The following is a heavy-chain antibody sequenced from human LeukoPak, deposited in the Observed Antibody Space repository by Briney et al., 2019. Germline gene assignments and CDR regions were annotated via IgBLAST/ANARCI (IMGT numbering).Heavy chain of an antibody. V-gene: IGHV3-30*18. Sequence: GGSLRLSCAASGFTFSSYGMHWVRQAPGKGLEWVAVISYDGSNKYYADSVKGRFTISRDNSKNTLYLQMNSLRAEDTAVYYCAKEYYHDSSGYALKYFDYWAREPWSPSPQ. J-gene: IGHJ4*02. D-gene: IGHD3-22*01. CDR3: AKEYYHDSSGYALKYFDY. CDR1: GFTFSSYG. CDR2: ISYDGSNK.